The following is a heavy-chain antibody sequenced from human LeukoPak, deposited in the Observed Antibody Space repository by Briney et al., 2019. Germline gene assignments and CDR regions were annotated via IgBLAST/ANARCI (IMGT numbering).Heavy chain of an antibody. Sequence: ASVKVSCKASGYTFTSCYMHWVRQAPGQGLEWMGIINPSGGSTSYAQKFQGRVTMTRDTSTSTVYMELSSLRSEDTAVYYCARDRRLGYCSSTSCYQLDYWGQGTLVTVSS. CDR2: INPSGGST. V-gene: IGHV1-46*01. CDR3: ARDRRLGYCSSTSCYQLDY. D-gene: IGHD2-2*01. CDR1: GYTFTSCY. J-gene: IGHJ4*02.